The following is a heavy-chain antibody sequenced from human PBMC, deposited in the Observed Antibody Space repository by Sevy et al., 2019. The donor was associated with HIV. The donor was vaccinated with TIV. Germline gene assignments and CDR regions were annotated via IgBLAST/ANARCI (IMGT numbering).Heavy chain of an antibody. CDR2: IRYGGSNK. CDR3: ARGTPAFCTGGVCFNWFDP. Sequence: GGSLRLSCAASRFSFNGYGMHWVRQAPGKGLEWVAFIRYGGSNKYYADSVKGRFTISRDDSKNTLYLQMNSLKAEDTALYYCARGTPAFCTGGVCFNWFDPWGQGTLVTVSS. CDR1: RFSFNGYG. D-gene: IGHD2-8*02. V-gene: IGHV3-30*02. J-gene: IGHJ5*02.